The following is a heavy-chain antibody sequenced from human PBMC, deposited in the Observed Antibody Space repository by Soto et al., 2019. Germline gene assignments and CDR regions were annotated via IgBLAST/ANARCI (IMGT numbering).Heavy chain of an antibody. CDR1: GGSISSSTYY. CDR3: ARHGVDYGDYASYYYYGMDV. J-gene: IGHJ6*02. D-gene: IGHD4-17*01. Sequence: QVQLQESGPGLVKPSETLSLTCTVSGGSISSSTYYWGWIRQPPGKGLEWIGFIYYSGSAYYNPSLKSRVTIAIDTSKNQFSLQLTSVTAADTAVFYGARHGVDYGDYASYYYYGMDVWGRGTTVTVSS. CDR2: IYYSGSA. V-gene: IGHV4-39*01.